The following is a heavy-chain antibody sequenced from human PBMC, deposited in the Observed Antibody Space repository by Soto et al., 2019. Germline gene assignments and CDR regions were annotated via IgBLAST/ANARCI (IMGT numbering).Heavy chain of an antibody. CDR1: GYSFTIYW. CDR2: IYPGDSDT. CDR3: ASGGTSPGISNYYAMDV. Sequence: GASLKISCKGSGYSFTIYWIGWVRQMPGKGLEWGGVIYPGDSDTRYSPSFQVQVTISVDKSISTAYLHWSSVNASHTAVYYCASGGTSPGISNYYAMDVWGQGTTVTVSS. J-gene: IGHJ6*02. V-gene: IGHV5-51*01. D-gene: IGHD3-16*01.